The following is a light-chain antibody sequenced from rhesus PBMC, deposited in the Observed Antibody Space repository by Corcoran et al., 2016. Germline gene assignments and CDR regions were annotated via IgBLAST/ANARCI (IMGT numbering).Light chain of an antibody. Sequence: DIQMTQSPSSLSASVGDTVTITCRASQGISSYLNWFQQKPGKAPKLLIYAATTLQSGVPSMFSGSGSGTYFTLTISSLQPEDFATYYCQQYKSYPYSFGQGTKVEIK. CDR2: AAT. J-gene: IGKJ2*01. V-gene: IGKV1-28*02. CDR1: QGISSY. CDR3: QQYKSYPYS.